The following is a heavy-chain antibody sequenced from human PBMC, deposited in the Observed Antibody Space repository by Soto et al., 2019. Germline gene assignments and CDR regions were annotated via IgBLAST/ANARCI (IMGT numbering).Heavy chain of an antibody. V-gene: IGHV1-69*05. CDR2: IIPVFGTP. CDR1: GGSLSNFG. D-gene: IGHD3-22*01. Sequence: QVQLVQSGAEVKKPGSSVKVSCTASGGSLSNFGISWVRQAPGQGLEWMGAIIPVFGTPNYAQKFQDRVTITTDESTTTVYREVRSLTSEDTAVYYCARGDATKIVVTTYYAMDVWGQGTTVTVSS. J-gene: IGHJ6*02. CDR3: ARGDATKIVVTTYYAMDV.